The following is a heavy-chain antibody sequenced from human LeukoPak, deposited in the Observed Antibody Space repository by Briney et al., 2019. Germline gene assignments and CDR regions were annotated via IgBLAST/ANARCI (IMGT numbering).Heavy chain of an antibody. CDR3: ARFLRGSYAFDI. CDR1: GGSISSYY. Sequence: SETLSLTFTVSGGSISSYYWSWIRPPPGKGLEWIGYIYYSGSTNYNPSLKSRVTISVDTSKNQFSLKLSSVTAADTAVYYCARFLRGSYAFDIWGQGTMVTVSS. CDR2: IYYSGST. J-gene: IGHJ3*02. V-gene: IGHV4-59*01. D-gene: IGHD1-26*01.